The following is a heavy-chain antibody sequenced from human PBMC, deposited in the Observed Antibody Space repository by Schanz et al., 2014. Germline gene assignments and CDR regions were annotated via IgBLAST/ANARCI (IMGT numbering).Heavy chain of an antibody. CDR3: YGMDV. CDR1: GGSISSGGYS. V-gene: IGHV4-30-4*07. J-gene: IGHJ6*02. Sequence: QVQLQESGPGLVKPSQTLSLTCAVSGGSISSGGYSWSWIRQPPGKGLGWIGYIFFRGSTDYNPSPRGRGTISIDPSKNQFSLRLTSVTAADTAVYYCYGMDVWGQGTTVTVSS. CDR2: IFFRGST.